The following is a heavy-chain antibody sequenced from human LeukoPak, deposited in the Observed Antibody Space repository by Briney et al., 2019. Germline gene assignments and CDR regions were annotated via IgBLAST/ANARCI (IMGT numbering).Heavy chain of an antibody. D-gene: IGHD3-16*02. CDR1: GYTFPNYD. CDR3: ARGHVIPGENWLDP. CDR2: MNPNTGNT. J-gene: IGHJ5*02. Sequence: ASVNVSYKASGYTFPNYDIYWVRHAAGQGLEWRGWMNPNTGNTITAQKFQARVTFSSDTSITTAYMELSSLTSDDTAVYYCARGHVIPGENWLDPWGQGTLVTVSS. V-gene: IGHV1-8*03.